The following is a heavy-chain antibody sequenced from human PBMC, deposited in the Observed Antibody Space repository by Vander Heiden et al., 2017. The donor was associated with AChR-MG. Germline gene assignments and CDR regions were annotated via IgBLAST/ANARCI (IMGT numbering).Heavy chain of an antibody. CDR2: ISSSSSTI. V-gene: IGHV3-48*02. CDR3: ARDYDFWSSLYYFDY. Sequence: EVQLVEPGGGLVQPGGSLRPSWPASGFTVSGYSMNWVRQAPGKGLEWVSYISSSSSTIYYADSVKGRFTISRDNAKNSLYLQMNSLRDEDTAVYYCARDYDFWSSLYYFDYWGQGTLVTVSS. CDR1: GFTVSGYS. D-gene: IGHD3-3*01. J-gene: IGHJ4*02.